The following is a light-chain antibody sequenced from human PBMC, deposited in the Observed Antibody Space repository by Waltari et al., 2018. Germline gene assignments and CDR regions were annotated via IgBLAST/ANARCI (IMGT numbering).Light chain of an antibody. CDR1: QSVRTN. CDR2: GTS. CDR3: QQYNDWPYT. J-gene: IGKJ2*01. Sequence: EIVMTQSPVTLSVSPGERAALSCRPSQSVRTNLAWYQQRPGQTPRLLIYGTSTRATEIPARFSGSGSGTEFTLTINSLQSEDFAVYYCQQYNDWPYTFGQGTKLEIK. V-gene: IGKV3-15*01.